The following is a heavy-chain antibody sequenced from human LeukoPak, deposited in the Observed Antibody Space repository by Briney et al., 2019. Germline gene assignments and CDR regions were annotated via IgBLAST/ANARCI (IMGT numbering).Heavy chain of an antibody. V-gene: IGHV5-51*01. D-gene: IGHD2-2*01. CDR2: IYPGDSDT. CDR1: GYSFTSYW. J-gene: IGHJ6*03. Sequence: GESLKISCKGSGYSFTSYWIGWVRQMPGKGLEWMGIIYPGDSDTRYSPSFQGQVTISADKSISTAYLQWSSLKASDTAMYYCARAHCSSTSCHKAYYMDVWGKGTTVTVSS. CDR3: ARAHCSSTSCHKAYYMDV.